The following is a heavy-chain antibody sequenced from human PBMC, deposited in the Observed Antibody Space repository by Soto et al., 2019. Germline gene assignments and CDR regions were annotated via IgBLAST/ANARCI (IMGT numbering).Heavy chain of an antibody. J-gene: IGHJ4*02. V-gene: IGHV3-48*02. Sequence: PGGSLRLSCAASGFTFSDYPMNWVRQAPGKGLEWVSSIRTISSAIYFADSVRGRSTISRDNARNSLYLQMTSLRDEDTAVYYCARETPSFDSWGQGTLVTVSS. CDR1: GFTFSDYP. CDR3: ARETPSFDS. D-gene: IGHD2-15*01. CDR2: IRTISSAI.